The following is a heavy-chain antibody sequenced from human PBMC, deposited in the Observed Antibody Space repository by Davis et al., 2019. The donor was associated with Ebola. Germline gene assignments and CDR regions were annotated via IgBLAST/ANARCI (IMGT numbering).Heavy chain of an antibody. J-gene: IGHJ6*02. D-gene: IGHD3-10*01. V-gene: IGHV3-23*01. CDR3: AKDAEGADTSLGYYGMDV. CDR2: IGVIDVET. CDR1: GFTFNTYP. Sequence: GESLKISCAASGFTFNTYPMTWVRQTPGKGLEWVSTIGVIDVETFYADSVKGRFTISRDNSNNTVYLQMNSLRVEDTAVYYCAKDAEGADTSLGYYGMDVWGQGTTVTVSS.